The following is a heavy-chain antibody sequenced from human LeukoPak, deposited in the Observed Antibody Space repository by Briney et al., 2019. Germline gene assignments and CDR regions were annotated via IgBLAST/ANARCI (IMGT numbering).Heavy chain of an antibody. V-gene: IGHV1-18*01. J-gene: IGHJ4*02. CDR3: VFGECNSTSCYPRRAH. CDR1: GYRFTTYG. Sequence: GASVKVSCKASGYRFTTYGISWVRQAPGQGLEWMGWINIYSGNTDYTQNLQGRLTMATDTSTTTAYMELRSLRSDDTAVYYCVFGECNSTSCYPRRAHWGQGSLVTVSS. D-gene: IGHD6-13*01. CDR2: INIYSGNT.